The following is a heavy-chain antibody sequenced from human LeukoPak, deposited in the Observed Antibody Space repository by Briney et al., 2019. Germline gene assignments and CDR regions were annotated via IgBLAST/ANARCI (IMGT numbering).Heavy chain of an antibody. CDR3: AREGLAYCGGDCYFSFDY. CDR2: IYTSGST. D-gene: IGHD2-21*01. V-gene: IGHV4-61*02. J-gene: IGHJ4*02. CDR1: GGSISSGSYY. Sequence: SETLSLTCTVSGGSISSGSYYWSWIRQPAGKGLEWIGRIYTSGSTNYNPSLKSRVTISVDTSKNQFSLKLSSVTAADTAVYYCAREGLAYCGGDCYFSFDYWGQGTLVTVSS.